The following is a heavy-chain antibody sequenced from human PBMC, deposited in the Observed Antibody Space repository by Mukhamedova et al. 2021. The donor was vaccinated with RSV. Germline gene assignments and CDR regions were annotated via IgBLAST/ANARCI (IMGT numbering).Heavy chain of an antibody. V-gene: IGHV4-4*07. D-gene: IGHD6-13*01. CDR2: GST. CDR3: ARDMAGGAYSSPTSFDY. Sequence: GSTNYNPSLKSRVTMSVDTSKNQFSLKLSSVTAADTAVYYCARDMAGGAYSSPTSFDYWGQGTLVTVSS. J-gene: IGHJ4*02.